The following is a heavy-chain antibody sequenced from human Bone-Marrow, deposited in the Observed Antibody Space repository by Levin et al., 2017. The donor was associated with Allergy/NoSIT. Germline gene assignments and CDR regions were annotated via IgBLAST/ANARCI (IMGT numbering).Heavy chain of an antibody. D-gene: IGHD3-10*01. Sequence: GGSLSLSCAVSGFTFDDYGMSWVRQAPGKGLDWVSGINWNGGSTGYADSVKGRFTISRDNAKNSLYLQMNSLRAEDTALYHCVRGDGVGAFDIWGQGTMVTVSS. CDR1: GFTFDDYG. V-gene: IGHV3-20*01. CDR2: INWNGGST. J-gene: IGHJ3*02. CDR3: VRGDGVGAFDI.